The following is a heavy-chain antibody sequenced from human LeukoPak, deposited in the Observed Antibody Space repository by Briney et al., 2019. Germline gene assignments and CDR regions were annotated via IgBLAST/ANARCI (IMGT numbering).Heavy chain of an antibody. Sequence: PGGSLRLSCAASGFTFSSYSMNWVRQAPGKGLEWVSSISSSSSYIYYADSVKGRFTISRDNAKNSLYLQMNSLGAEDTAVYYCASEGVLRYFGYYYYGMDVWGQGTTVTVSS. D-gene: IGHD3-9*01. J-gene: IGHJ6*02. CDR1: GFTFSSYS. CDR2: ISSSSSYI. CDR3: ASEGVLRYFGYYYYGMDV. V-gene: IGHV3-21*01.